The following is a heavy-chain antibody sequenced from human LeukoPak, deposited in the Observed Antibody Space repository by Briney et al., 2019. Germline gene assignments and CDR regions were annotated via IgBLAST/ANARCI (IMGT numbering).Heavy chain of an antibody. CDR3: AKLQDSAMDDYYYGMDV. CDR1: GYTFTSYY. J-gene: IGHJ6*02. V-gene: IGHV1-46*01. D-gene: IGHD2-15*01. CDR2: INPSGDIT. Sequence: GASVKVSCKASGYTFTSYYIHWVRQAPGQGLEWMGIINPSGDITSYAQKFQGRVTMTRDTSTSTVYMELSSLRSEDTAVYYCAKLQDSAMDDYYYGMDVWGQGTTVTVSS.